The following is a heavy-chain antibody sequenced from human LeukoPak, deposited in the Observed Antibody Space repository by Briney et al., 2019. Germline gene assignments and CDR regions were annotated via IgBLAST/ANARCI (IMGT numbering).Heavy chain of an antibody. CDR1: GYTFTSNY. D-gene: IGHD5-18*01. V-gene: IGHV1-18*04. J-gene: IGHJ3*02. CDR2: ISAYNGNT. Sequence: ASVKVSCKASGYTFTSNYIHWVRQAPGQGLEWMGWISAYNGNTNYAQKLQGRVTMTTDTSTSTAYMELRSLRSDDTAVYYCARAYVDTAMGDAFDIWGQGTMVTVSS. CDR3: ARAYVDTAMGDAFDI.